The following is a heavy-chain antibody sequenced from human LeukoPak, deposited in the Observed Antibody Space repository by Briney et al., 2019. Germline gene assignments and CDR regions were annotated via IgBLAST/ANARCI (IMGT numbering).Heavy chain of an antibody. CDR1: GYSFTSNY. CDR3: ARNIYDSGSYVFDV. J-gene: IGHJ3*01. Sequence: GASVKVSCKASGYSFTSNYIHWVRQAPGQGLEWMGWINTNTGNPTYAQGFTGRFVFSLDTSVSAAYLQISSLKAEDTAVYYCARNIYDSGSYVFDVWGQGTMVTVSS. D-gene: IGHD3-10*01. V-gene: IGHV7-4-1*02. CDR2: INTNTGNP.